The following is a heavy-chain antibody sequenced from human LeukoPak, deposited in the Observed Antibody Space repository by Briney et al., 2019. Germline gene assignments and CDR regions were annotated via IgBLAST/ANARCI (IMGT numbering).Heavy chain of an antibody. V-gene: IGHV3-33*01. CDR3: AREDGHAHCYDSSGLDY. Sequence: PGGSLRLSCAASGFTFSSYGMHWVRQAPGKGLEWVAVIWYDGSNKYYADSVKGRFTISRDNSKNTLYLQMNSLRAEDTAVYYCAREDGHAHCYDSSGLDYWGQGTLVTVSS. J-gene: IGHJ4*02. D-gene: IGHD3-22*01. CDR2: IWYDGSNK. CDR1: GFTFSSYG.